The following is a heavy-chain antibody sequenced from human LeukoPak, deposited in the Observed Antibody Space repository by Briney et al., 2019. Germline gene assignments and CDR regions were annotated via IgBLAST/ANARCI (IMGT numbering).Heavy chain of an antibody. CDR3: AREVGATPSD. Sequence: SETLSLTCTVSGGSISSSSYYWGWIRQPPGKGLEWIGSIYYSGSTYYNPSLKSRVAISVDTSKNQFSLKLSSVTAADTAVYYCAREVGATPSDWSQGTLVTVFS. CDR2: IYYSGST. J-gene: IGHJ4*02. V-gene: IGHV4-39*07. D-gene: IGHD1-26*01. CDR1: GGSISSSSYY.